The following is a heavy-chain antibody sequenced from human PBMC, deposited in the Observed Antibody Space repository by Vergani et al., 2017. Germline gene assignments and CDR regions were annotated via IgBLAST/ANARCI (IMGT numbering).Heavy chain of an antibody. CDR1: GGAVNSGSNF. CDR3: ATIGYRRWGYYFDY. D-gene: IGHD2-2*02. V-gene: IGHV4-61*02. CDR2: TSTDGST. Sequence: QVQLQESGPGLVKPSQTLSLTCSVSGGAVNSGSNFWTWIRQPAGKGLEWIGRTSTDGSTNYNPSLKSRVTVSVDTSKTQISLRLTSVTAADTAVYYCATIGYRRWGYYFDYWGQGILVTVSS. J-gene: IGHJ4*02.